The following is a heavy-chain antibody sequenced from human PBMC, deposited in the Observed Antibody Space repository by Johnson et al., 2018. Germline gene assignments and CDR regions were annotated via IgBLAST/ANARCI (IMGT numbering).Heavy chain of an antibody. CDR2: IWYDGSNK. CDR3: ARDPCGAAAGTLGYYYYMDV. D-gene: IGHD6-13*01. J-gene: IGHJ6*03. V-gene: IGHV3-33*01. Sequence: VQLLESGGGVVQPGRSLRLSCAASGFTFSSYGMHWVRPAPGKGLAWVAVIWYDGSNKYYADPGEGRFPISSDNSKKTLYLQMNSLRAEDAAVYYCARDPCGAAAGTLGYYYYMDVWGKGTTVTVSS. CDR1: GFTFSSYG.